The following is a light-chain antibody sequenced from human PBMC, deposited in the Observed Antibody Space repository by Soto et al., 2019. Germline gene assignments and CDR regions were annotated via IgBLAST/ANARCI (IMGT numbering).Light chain of an antibody. CDR2: DAS. V-gene: IGKV3-11*01. J-gene: IGKJ5*01. CDR3: QQRSIWPT. Sequence: EIVLTQSPATLSLSPGERATLSCRASQSVSNFLAWYQQKPGQAPRLLIYDASSRATGIPARFSGSGSGTEFTLTISSLEPEDFAVYYRQQRSIWPTFGQGTRLEIK. CDR1: QSVSNF.